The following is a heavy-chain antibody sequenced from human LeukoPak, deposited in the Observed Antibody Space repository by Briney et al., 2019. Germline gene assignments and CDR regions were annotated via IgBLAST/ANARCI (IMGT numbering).Heavy chain of an antibody. CDR1: GGSISSSNW. D-gene: IGHD3-22*01. Sequence: SGTLSLTCAVSGGSISSSNWWSWVRQPPGKGLEWIGEIYHSGSTNYNPSLKSRVTISVDKSKNQFSLKLSSVTAADTAVYYCARDNDYYDSSGYYLGSPPNPFDYWGQGTLVTVSS. V-gene: IGHV4-4*02. CDR3: ARDNDYYDSSGYYLGSPPNPFDY. CDR2: IYHSGST. J-gene: IGHJ4*02.